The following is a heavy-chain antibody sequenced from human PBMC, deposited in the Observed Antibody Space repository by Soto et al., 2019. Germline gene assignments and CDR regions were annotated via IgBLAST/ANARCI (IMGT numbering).Heavy chain of an antibody. Sequence: GESLKISCEGSVYSLTTYWIAWVRQMPGKGLEWMGIIYPGDSGTRYSPAFQGQVTISADKSISTAYHQWSSLKASASAMYYCARTRPSSHYYGMDVWGKGTKVPVSS. V-gene: IGHV5-51*01. CDR3: ARTRPSSHYYGMDV. CDR1: VYSLTTYW. CDR2: IYPGDSGT. J-gene: IGHJ6*04. D-gene: IGHD6-13*01.